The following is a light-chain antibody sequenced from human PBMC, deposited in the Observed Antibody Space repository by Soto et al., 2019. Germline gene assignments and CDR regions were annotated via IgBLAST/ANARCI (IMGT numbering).Light chain of an antibody. CDR1: SSDVGTYSF. CDR3: CSYAGSSTLI. Sequence: QSVLTQPASVSGSPGQSITISCTGTSSDVGTYSFVSWYQQHPGKAPKLMIYEVSKRPSGVSNRFSGSKSANTASLTISGLQTEDEADYYCCSYAGSSTLIFGGGTKVTVL. V-gene: IGLV2-23*02. J-gene: IGLJ2*01. CDR2: EVS.